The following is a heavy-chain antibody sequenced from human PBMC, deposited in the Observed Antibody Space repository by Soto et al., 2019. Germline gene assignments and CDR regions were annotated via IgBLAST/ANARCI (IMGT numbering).Heavy chain of an antibody. J-gene: IGHJ4*02. Sequence: SVKVSCKASGVTFTRQDMRWVRQAPGQGLEWMGGIIPIFGTPQYAEKFQDRVTITADESTSTAYMELSSLTSEDTAVYYCATNEGRDGYSFDYWGQGXRGTVSS. CDR1: GVTFTRQD. CDR3: ATNEGRDGYSFDY. D-gene: IGHD5-12*01. CDR2: IIPIFGTP. V-gene: IGHV1-69*13.